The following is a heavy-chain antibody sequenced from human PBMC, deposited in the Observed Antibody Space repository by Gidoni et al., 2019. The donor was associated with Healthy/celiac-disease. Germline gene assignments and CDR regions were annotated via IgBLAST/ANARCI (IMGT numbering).Heavy chain of an antibody. D-gene: IGHD1-26*01. Sequence: QLQLQESRPGLVKPSATMSLTCTVSGASISSSSYYWGWIRQPPGKGLEWIGSIYYSGSPYYNPPLKSRVTISVDTSKNQFSLKLSSVTAADTAVYYCARGGMGDYFDYWGQGTLVTVSS. CDR2: IYYSGSP. J-gene: IGHJ4*02. V-gene: IGHV4-39*07. CDR1: GASISSSSYY. CDR3: ARGGMGDYFDY.